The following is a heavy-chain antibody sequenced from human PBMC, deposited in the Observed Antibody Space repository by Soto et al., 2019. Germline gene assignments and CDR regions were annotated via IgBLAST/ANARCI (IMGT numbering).Heavy chain of an antibody. CDR3: ASPRLKKRDY. Sequence: EVQLVESGGGLVQPGRSLRLSCAASGFTFDDYAMHWVRQAPGKGLEWVSGISWNSGSIGYADSVKGRFTISRDNAKNSLYLQMNSLRAEDTAVYYCASPRLKKRDYWGQGTLVTVSS. CDR1: GFTFDDYA. CDR2: ISWNSGSI. V-gene: IGHV3-9*01. J-gene: IGHJ4*02. D-gene: IGHD6-19*01.